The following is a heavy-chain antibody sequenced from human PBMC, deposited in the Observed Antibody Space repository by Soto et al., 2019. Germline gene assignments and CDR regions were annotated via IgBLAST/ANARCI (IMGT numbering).Heavy chain of an antibody. CDR1: GDSISSGDYY. D-gene: IGHD6-6*01. CDR2: IYYSGNT. J-gene: IGHJ6*02. CDR3: ARGSSIAGLYYGMDV. Sequence: PSETLSLTCTVSGDSISSGDYYWSWIRQPPGKGLEWIGCIYYSGNTYYNPSLKRRFSISVDTSKNQFSLKLSSVTAADTAVYYCARGSSIAGLYYGMDVWGQGTTVTVSS. V-gene: IGHV4-30-4*01.